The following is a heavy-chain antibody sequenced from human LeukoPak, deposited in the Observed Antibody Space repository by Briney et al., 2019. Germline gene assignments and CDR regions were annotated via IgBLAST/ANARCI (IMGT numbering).Heavy chain of an antibody. V-gene: IGHV4-30-2*01. CDR3: ARYNITMVRGVINDAFDI. D-gene: IGHD3-10*01. CDR2: IYHSGST. Sequence: SQTLSLTCAVSGGSISSGGYSWSWIWQPPGKGLEWIGYIYHSGSTYYNPSLKSRVTISVDRSKNQFSLKLSSVTAADTAVYYCARYNITMVRGVINDAFDIWGQGTMVTVSS. J-gene: IGHJ3*02. CDR1: GGSISSGGYS.